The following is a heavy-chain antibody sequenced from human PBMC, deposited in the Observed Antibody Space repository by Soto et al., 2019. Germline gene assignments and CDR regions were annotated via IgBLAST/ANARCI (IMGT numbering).Heavy chain of an antibody. J-gene: IGHJ5*02. V-gene: IGHV1-46*01. CDR1: GYTFTSYY. Sequence: QVQLVQSGAEVKKPGASVKVSCKASGYTFTSYYMHWVRQAPRQGLEWMGIINPSGGSTSYAQKFHGRVTMTRDTSTSTVYMELSSLRSEDTAVYYCAREIYDSSGYYYEGLGSWGQGTLVTVSS. CDR3: AREIYDSSGYYYEGLGS. CDR2: INPSGGST. D-gene: IGHD3-22*01.